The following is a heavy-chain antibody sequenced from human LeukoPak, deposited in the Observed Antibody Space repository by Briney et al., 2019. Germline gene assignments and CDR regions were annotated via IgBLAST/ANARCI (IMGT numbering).Heavy chain of an antibody. CDR2: ISYDGSNK. V-gene: IGHV3-30-3*01. CDR1: GFTFSSYA. J-gene: IGHJ4*02. CDR3: ARETPIRIAARRFDY. Sequence: GRSLRLSCAASGFTFSSYAMHWVRQAPGKGLEWVAVISYDGSNKYYADSVKGRFTISRDNSKNTLYLQMNSLRAENTAVYYCARETPIRIAARRFDYWGQGTLVTVSS. D-gene: IGHD6-6*01.